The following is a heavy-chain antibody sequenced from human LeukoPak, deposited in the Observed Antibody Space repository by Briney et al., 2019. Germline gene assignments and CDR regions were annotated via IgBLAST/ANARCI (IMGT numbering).Heavy chain of an antibody. D-gene: IGHD6-6*01. CDR2: IYYNGNS. CDR3: TSEYSSSLAY. CDR1: GGSITNPTYH. J-gene: IGHJ4*02. Sequence: SDTLSLTCTVSGGSITNPTYHWGWVRQPPGKGLEWIGSIYYNGNSYYNLDLKSRLTLSIDTSNNQFSLKLESVTAADTAVYYCTSEYSSSLAYWGQGTLATVSS. V-gene: IGHV4-39*02.